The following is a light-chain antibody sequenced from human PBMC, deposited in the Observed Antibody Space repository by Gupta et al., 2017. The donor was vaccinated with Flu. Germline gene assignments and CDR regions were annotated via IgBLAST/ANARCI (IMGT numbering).Light chain of an antibody. Sequence: QSALTQPASVSGSPGQSITLSCTGTSSDVGGYYFVSWYQHHPGKAPKLMMYDVTNRPSGVSNRFSGSKSGNTASPTISGLQAEDDADYYCSSYTSSNTVIFGGGIKLTVL. J-gene: IGLJ2*01. CDR2: DVT. CDR3: SSYTSSNTVI. CDR1: SSDVGGYYF. V-gene: IGLV2-14*03.